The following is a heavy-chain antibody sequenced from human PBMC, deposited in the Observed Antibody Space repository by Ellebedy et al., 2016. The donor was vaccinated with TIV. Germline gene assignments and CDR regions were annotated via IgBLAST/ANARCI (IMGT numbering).Heavy chain of an antibody. J-gene: IGHJ4*02. CDR3: ARLGASYSDY. Sequence: GGSLRLXXKGSGYSFTSYWIGWVRQMPGKGLEWMGIIYPGDSDTRYSPSFQGQVTISADKSISTAYLQWSSLKASDTAMYYCARLGASYSDYWGQGTLVTVSS. CDR1: GYSFTSYW. V-gene: IGHV5-51*01. CDR2: IYPGDSDT.